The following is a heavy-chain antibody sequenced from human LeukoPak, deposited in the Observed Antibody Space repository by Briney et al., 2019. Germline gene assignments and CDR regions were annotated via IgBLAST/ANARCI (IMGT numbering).Heavy chain of an antibody. CDR3: ARDQLRGPGGLGY. J-gene: IGHJ4*02. CDR2: IYHSGST. V-gene: IGHV4-38-2*02. D-gene: IGHD2-2*01. CDR1: GYSISSGYY. Sequence: PSETLSLTCTVSGYSISSGYYWGWIRQPPGKGLEWIGSIYHSGSTYYNPSLKSRVTISVDTSKNQFSLKLSSVTAADTAVYYCARDQLRGPGGLGYWGQGTLVTVSS.